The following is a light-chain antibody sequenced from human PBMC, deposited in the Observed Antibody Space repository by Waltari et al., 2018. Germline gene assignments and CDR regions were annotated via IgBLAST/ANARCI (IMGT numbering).Light chain of an antibody. CDR3: EKRSNWGWT. V-gene: IGKV3-11*01. CDR1: QTVYNN. Sequence: ETKLTQSPATLSLSPGERATLSCRASQTVYNNLAWYQQKPGQAPRLLIYDASNRATGIPARFMGGGSGTDFTLTISSLEPEDFAVYYCEKRSNWGWTVGQGTKVEMK. J-gene: IGKJ1*01. CDR2: DAS.